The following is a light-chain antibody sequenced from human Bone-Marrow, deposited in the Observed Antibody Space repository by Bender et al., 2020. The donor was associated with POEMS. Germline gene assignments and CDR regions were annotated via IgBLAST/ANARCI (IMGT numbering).Light chain of an antibody. CDR3: CSYTSSNTWV. CDR1: GSDIGGYEY. V-gene: IGLV2-8*01. Sequence: QSALTQPPSASGSPGQSVTISCTGTGSDIGGYEYVSWYQQHPGKTPQLIIYEVRKRPSGVSNRFSGSKSDNTASLTISGLQTEDEADYYCCSYTSSNTWVFGGGTKLTVL. J-gene: IGLJ3*02. CDR2: EVR.